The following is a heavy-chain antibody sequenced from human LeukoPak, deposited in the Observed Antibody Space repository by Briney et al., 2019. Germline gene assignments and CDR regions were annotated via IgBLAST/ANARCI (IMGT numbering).Heavy chain of an antibody. Sequence: GGSLRLSCAASGFTFSSYAMSWVRQAPGKGLELVSAISGSCGSTYYADSVKGRFTICKDNAKNTLYLQMTSLRAEDTAVYYCAKDANSYSGYDFYFDYWGQGTLVTVSS. CDR2: ISGSCGST. CDR3: AKDANSYSGYDFYFDY. J-gene: IGHJ4*02. V-gene: IGHV3-23*01. CDR1: GFTFSSYA. D-gene: IGHD5-12*01.